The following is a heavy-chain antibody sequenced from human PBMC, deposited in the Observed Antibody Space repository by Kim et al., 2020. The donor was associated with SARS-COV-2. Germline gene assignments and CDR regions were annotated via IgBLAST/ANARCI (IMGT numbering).Heavy chain of an antibody. Sequence: GGSLRLSCVASGFDFGNFGMSWVRQVPGKGLQWVSHINWNGGATSYADSVRGRITISRDNAKNSLFQQMNGLRTEETACYYGARLRHFAGGRSYWWANWG. D-gene: IGHD2-8*02. CDR2: INWNGGAT. CDR1: GFDFGNFG. J-gene: IGHJ1*01. V-gene: IGHV3-20*04. CDR3: ARLRHFAGGRSYWWAN.